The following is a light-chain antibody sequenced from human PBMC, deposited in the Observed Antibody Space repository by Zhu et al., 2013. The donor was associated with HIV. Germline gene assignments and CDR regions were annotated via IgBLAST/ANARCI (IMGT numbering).Light chain of an antibody. CDR1: QNVNRF. CDR3: QQYSKWPPT. Sequence: DIVMTQSPVSLSVSPGERATLSCRTSQNVNRFLAWYQRQPGQAPRLLIYGASARASGIPTRFSGSGSGTDFTLTINSLQSDDFALYYCQQYSKWPPTFGQGTKVGLK. V-gene: IGKV3D-15*01. J-gene: IGKJ1*01. CDR2: GAS.